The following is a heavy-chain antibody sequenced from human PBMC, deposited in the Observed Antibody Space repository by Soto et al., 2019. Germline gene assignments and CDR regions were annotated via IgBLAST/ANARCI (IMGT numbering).Heavy chain of an antibody. Sequence: SKTLSITCTVYGGAISTDYWTWLRQTAGKGLEWIGRIYSSGSTKYNPALQSRVTMSLDTSNNQFSLRLTSVTSADTAVEYCARGQRLFCWREAWGQGTWGNVSS. CDR2: IYSSGST. CDR3: ARGQRLFCWREA. CDR1: GGAISTDY. J-gene: IGHJ5*02. D-gene: IGHD2-8*02. V-gene: IGHV4-4*07.